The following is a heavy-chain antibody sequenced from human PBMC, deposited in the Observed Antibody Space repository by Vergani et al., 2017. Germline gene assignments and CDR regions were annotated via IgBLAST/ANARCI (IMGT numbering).Heavy chain of an antibody. J-gene: IGHJ4*02. CDR2: FHTGGST. Sequence: QVKLQESGPGLLKPSQTLSLTCTVSGESIRSGSHYWSWIRQPDGKGPEWIGYFHTGGSTDLNPSFQSRVSISVDTSKSQFSLKLNSVTVADTTVYYCARSRPYCTSGSCPAIWGQGTLVTVSS. V-gene: IGHV4-61*02. CDR1: GESIRSGSHY. CDR3: ARSRPYCTSGSCPAI. D-gene: IGHD2-15*01.